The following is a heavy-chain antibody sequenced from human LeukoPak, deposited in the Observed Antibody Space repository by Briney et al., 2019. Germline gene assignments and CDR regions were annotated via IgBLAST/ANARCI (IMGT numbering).Heavy chain of an antibody. V-gene: IGHV3-21*01. CDR2: ISSSSSYI. J-gene: IGHJ4*02. D-gene: IGHD3-10*01. CDR1: GFTFSSYS. CDR3: ARDAGYYYGSGSYYSDY. Sequence: GGSLRLSCAASGFTFSSYSMNWVRQAPEKGLEWVSSISSSSSYIYYADSVKGRFTISRDNAKNSLYLLMNSLRAEDTAVYYCARDAGYYYGSGSYYSDYWGQGTLVTVSS.